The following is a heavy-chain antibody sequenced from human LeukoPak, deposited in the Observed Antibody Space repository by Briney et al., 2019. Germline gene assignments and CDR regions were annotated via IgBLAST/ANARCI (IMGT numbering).Heavy chain of an antibody. CDR2: ISGRGTVT. D-gene: IGHD3-3*01. CDR3: TKSLDYGDFWSGPDY. Sequence: GGSLRLSCAASGFTFSSCALSWVRQAPGKGLEWVSSISGRGTVTYYADSVKGRFTISRDNSKDTLSLQMNSLRAEDTAVYYCTKSLDYGDFWSGPDYWGQGTLVTVFS. V-gene: IGHV3-23*01. J-gene: IGHJ4*02. CDR1: GFTFSSCA.